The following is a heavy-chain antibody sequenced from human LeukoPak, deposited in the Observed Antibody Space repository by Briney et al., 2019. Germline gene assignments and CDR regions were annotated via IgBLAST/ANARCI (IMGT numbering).Heavy chain of an antibody. V-gene: IGHV3-9*01. CDR3: AKAWGTMVLDYMDV. CDR1: GFTFDDYA. Sequence: QPGRSLRLSCAASGFTFDDYAMHWVRQAPGKGLEWVSGISWNSGSIGYADSVKGRFTISRDNAKNSLYLQMNSLRAEDTALYYCAKAWGTMVLDYMDVWGKGTTVTISS. CDR2: ISWNSGSI. D-gene: IGHD3-10*01. J-gene: IGHJ6*03.